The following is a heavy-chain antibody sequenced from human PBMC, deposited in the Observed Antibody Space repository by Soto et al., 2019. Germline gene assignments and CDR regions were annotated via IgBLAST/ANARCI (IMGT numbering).Heavy chain of an antibody. Sequence: HPGGSLRLSCAASGFTFSSYAMSWVRQAPGKGLEWVSAISGSGGSTYYADSVKGRFTISRDNSKNTLYLQMNSLRAEDTAVYYCAKSLRFLLAVPQYYFDYWGQGTLVTLSS. CDR3: AKSLRFLLAVPQYYFDY. D-gene: IGHD4-17*01. J-gene: IGHJ4*02. CDR2: ISGSGGST. CDR1: GFTFSSYA. V-gene: IGHV3-23*01.